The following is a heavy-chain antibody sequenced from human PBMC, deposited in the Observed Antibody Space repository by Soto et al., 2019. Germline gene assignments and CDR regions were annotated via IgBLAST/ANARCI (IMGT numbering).Heavy chain of an antibody. CDR1: GFSLSTSGVG. J-gene: IGHJ5*02. V-gene: IGHV2-5*02. CDR2: IYWDDDK. D-gene: IGHD4-17*01. Sequence: QITLKESGPKLVKPTQTLTLTCTFSGFSLSTSGVGVGWIRQPPGKALEWLAIIYWDDDKRYSPSLKSRLTLTKDTSKNRLVPTMTNMDPVDTATDYCAPVYGDYVLVGWFDPWGQGTLVTVSS. CDR3: APVYGDYVLVGWFDP.